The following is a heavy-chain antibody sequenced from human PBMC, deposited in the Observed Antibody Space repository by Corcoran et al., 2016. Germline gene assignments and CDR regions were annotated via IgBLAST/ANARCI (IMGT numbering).Heavy chain of an antibody. J-gene: IGHJ4*02. CDR3: TTDVGLGYDSSGYSFDY. Sequence: EVQLVESGGGLVKPGGSLRLSCAASGFTFSNAWMNWVRQAPGKGLEWVGRIKSKTDGGTTDYAAPVKGRFTISRDDSKSTLYLQMNSLKTEDTAVYYCTTDVGLGYDSSGYSFDYWGQGTLVTVSS. CDR2: IKSKTDGGTT. D-gene: IGHD3-22*01. V-gene: IGHV3-15*07. CDR1: GFTFSNAW.